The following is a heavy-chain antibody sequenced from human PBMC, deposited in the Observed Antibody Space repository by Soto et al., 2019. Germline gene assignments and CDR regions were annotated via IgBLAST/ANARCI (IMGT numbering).Heavy chain of an antibody. Sequence: QVQLQESGPGLVKPSDTLSLTCAVSGYSISSSNGWGWIRQPPGKGLEWIGYIYYSGTTYYNPSLKSRVTMSVDTSKNQFSLKLTSVTAVETAVYYCARREIQGPIDYWGQGTLVTVSS. CDR2: IYYSGTT. D-gene: IGHD1-26*01. CDR1: GYSISSSNG. J-gene: IGHJ4*02. V-gene: IGHV4-28*01. CDR3: ARREIQGPIDY.